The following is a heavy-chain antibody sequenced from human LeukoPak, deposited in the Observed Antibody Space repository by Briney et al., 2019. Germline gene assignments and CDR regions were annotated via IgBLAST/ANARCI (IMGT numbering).Heavy chain of an antibody. Sequence: PSETLSLTCAVYGGSFSGHHWSWIRQPPGKGLEWIGEINHSGSTDYNPSLKSRVTISVDTSKNQLSLRLSSVTDADTAVYYCARGAHWNYAEPNYYYYYMDVWGKGTTVTVSS. D-gene: IGHD1-7*01. CDR2: INHSGST. CDR1: GGSFSGHH. V-gene: IGHV4-34*01. J-gene: IGHJ6*03. CDR3: ARGAHWNYAEPNYYYYYMDV.